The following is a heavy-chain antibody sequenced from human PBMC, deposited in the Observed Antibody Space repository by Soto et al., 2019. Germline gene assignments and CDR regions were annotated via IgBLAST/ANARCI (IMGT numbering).Heavy chain of an antibody. D-gene: IGHD3-16*01. CDR1: GGSISSGGYS. V-gene: IGHV4-30-2*01. Sequence: QLQLQESGSGLVKPSQTLSLTCAVSGGSISSGGYSWSWIRQPPGKGLVWIGYIYHSGSTYYNPSLKRQVPLSVDTSKIQFSLELSSVPAADTGVYYCARGGGNTLDYWGQGTLVTVSS. CDR3: ARGGGNTLDY. J-gene: IGHJ4*02. CDR2: IYHSGST.